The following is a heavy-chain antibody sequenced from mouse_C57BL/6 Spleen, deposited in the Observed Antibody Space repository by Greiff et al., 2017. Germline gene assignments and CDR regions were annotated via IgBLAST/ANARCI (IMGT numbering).Heavy chain of an antibody. CDR2: IDPETGGT. CDR3: TRDDYDERYWYFDV. D-gene: IGHD2-4*01. CDR1: GYTFTDYE. V-gene: IGHV1-15*01. J-gene: IGHJ1*03. Sequence: VQLQQSGAELVRPGASVTLSCKASGYTFTDYEMHWVKQTPVHGLEWIGAIDPETGGTAYNQKFKGKAILTADKSSSTAYMELRSLTSEDSAVYYCTRDDYDERYWYFDVWGTGTTVTVSS.